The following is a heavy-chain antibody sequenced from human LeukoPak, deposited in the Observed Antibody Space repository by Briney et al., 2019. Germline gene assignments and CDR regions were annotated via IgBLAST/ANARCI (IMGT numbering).Heavy chain of an antibody. CDR3: AKGLLWFREVGY. J-gene: IGHJ4*02. V-gene: IGHV3-23*01. D-gene: IGHD3-10*01. CDR2: ISGSGGST. CDR1: GFTFSRYA. Sequence: GGSLRLSCAASGFTFSRYAMSWVRQAPGKGLEWVSAISGSGGSTYYADSVKGRFTISRDNSKNTLYLQMNSLRAEDTAVYYCAKGLLWFREVGYWGQGTLVTVSS.